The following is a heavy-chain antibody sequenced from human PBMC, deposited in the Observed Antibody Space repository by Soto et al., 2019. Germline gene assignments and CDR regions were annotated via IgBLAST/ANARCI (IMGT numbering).Heavy chain of an antibody. CDR1: GYSCTICG. D-gene: IGHD3-9*01. V-gene: IGHV1-18*01. J-gene: IGHJ4*02. CDR2: ISAYNGNT. CDR3: ARDPGFRSAY. Sequence: ASVKVAGRGSGYSCTICGISWVRQAPGQGLEWMGWISAYNGNTNYAQKLQGRVTMTTDTSTSTAYMELRSLRSDDTAVYYCARDPGFRSAYWGQGTLVTVSS.